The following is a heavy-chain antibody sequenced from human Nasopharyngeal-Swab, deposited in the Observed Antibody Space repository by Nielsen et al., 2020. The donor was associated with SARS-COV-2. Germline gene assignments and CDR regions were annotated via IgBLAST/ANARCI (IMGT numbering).Heavy chain of an antibody. V-gene: IGHV3-23*01. D-gene: IGHD6-6*01. CDR1: GFTFSSYA. CDR2: ISGSGGST. Sequence: GGSLRLSCAASGFTFSSYAMSWARQAPGKGLEWVSAISGSGGSTYYADSVKGRFTISRDNSKNTLYLQMNSLRAEDTAVYYCARVHIAALYFDYWGQGTLVTVSS. J-gene: IGHJ4*02. CDR3: ARVHIAALYFDY.